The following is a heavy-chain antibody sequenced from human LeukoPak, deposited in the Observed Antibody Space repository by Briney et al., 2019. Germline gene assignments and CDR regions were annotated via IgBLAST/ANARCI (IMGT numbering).Heavy chain of an antibody. D-gene: IGHD2-15*01. Sequence: GGSLRLSWAAAGLTFSSYWMMWLRQAPGKGLEWVANIKQDGGHINYVDSVKGRFTISRDNAKNSLYLQMNSLRAEDTAVYYCARDQRWFEYWGQGALVTVTS. CDR2: IKQDGGHI. J-gene: IGHJ4*02. V-gene: IGHV3-7*05. CDR1: GLTFSSYW. CDR3: ARDQRWFEY.